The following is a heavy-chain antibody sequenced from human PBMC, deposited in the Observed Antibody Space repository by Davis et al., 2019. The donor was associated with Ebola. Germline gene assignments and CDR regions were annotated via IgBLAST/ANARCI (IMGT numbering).Heavy chain of an antibody. CDR3: ARDGVYSGNYWGGEYYFDY. CDR1: GFPSSNYA. D-gene: IGHD1-26*01. V-gene: IGHV3-48*02. J-gene: IGHJ4*02. Sequence: PGGSLRLSCAASGFPSSNYAMHWVRQAPGKGLEWVSYISSSSSSIYYADSVKGRFTISRDNAKNSLYLQMDSLRDEDTAVYYCARDGVYSGNYWGGEYYFDYWGQGTLVTVSS. CDR2: ISSSSSSI.